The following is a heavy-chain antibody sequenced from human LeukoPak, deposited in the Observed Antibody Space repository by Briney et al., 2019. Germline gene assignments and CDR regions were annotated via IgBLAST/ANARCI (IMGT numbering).Heavy chain of an antibody. CDR3: AKDGTNYDSPSGGDC. V-gene: IGHV3-23*01. CDR2: ISGSDGST. Sequence: AGGSLRLSCAASGFTFSSYAMSWVRQAPGKGLEWVSAISGSDGSTYYADSVKGRFTISRDNSKNTLYLQMNSLRAEDTAVYYCAKDGTNYDSPSGGDCWGQGTLVTVSS. J-gene: IGHJ4*02. D-gene: IGHD5-12*01. CDR1: GFTFSSYA.